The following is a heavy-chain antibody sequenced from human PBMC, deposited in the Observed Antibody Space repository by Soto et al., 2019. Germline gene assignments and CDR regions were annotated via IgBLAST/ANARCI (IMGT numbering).Heavy chain of an antibody. CDR3: ARAGVDTAMVSNYYYYGMDV. J-gene: IGHJ6*02. V-gene: IGHV1-46*01. Sequence: GASVKVSCKASGYTFISYYMHWVRQAPGQGLEWMGIINPSADSTNYAQKFQGRVTMTTDTSTSTAYMELSSLRSEDTAVYYCARAGVDTAMVSNYYYYGMDVWGQGTTVTVSS. D-gene: IGHD5-18*01. CDR1: GYTFISYY. CDR2: INPSADST.